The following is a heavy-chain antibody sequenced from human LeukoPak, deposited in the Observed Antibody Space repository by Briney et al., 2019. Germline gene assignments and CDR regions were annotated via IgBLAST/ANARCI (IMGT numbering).Heavy chain of an antibody. Sequence: SETLSLTCTVSGGSISSSSYYWGWIRQPPGKGLEWIGSIYYSGSTYYNPSLKSRVTISVDTSKNQFSLKLSSVTAADTAVYYCASIGGSSWAFDYWGQGTLVTVSS. CDR2: IYYSGST. V-gene: IGHV4-39*01. CDR3: ASIGGSSWAFDY. CDR1: GGSISSSSYY. J-gene: IGHJ4*02. D-gene: IGHD6-13*01.